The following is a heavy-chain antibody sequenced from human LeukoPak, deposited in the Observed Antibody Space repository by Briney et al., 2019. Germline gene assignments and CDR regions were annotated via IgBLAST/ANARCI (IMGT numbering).Heavy chain of an antibody. CDR1: GFTFSSYAM. J-gene: IGHJ6*03. Sequence: GSLRLSCAASGFTFSSYAMSWVRQPPGKGLEWIGEIYHSGSTNYNPPLKSRVTISVDKSKNQFSLKLSSVTAADTAVYYCARTAMAKSYYYMDVWGKGTTVTVSS. V-gene: IGHV4-4*02. CDR2: IYHSGST. D-gene: IGHD5-18*01. CDR3: ARTAMAKSYYYMDV.